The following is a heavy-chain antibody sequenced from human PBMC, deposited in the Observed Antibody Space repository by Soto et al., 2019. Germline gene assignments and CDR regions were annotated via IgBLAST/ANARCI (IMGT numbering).Heavy chain of an antibody. V-gene: IGHV6-1*01. J-gene: IGHJ3*02. D-gene: IGHD3-10*01. CDR2: TYYRSKWYN. CDR3: ARDGSAYYYGSGSQDAFDI. Sequence: PSQTLSLTCAISGDSVSSNSAAWNWIRQSPSRGLEWLGRTYYRSKWYNDYAVSVKSRITINPDTSKNQFSLRLNSVTPEDTAVYYCARDGSAYYYGSGSQDAFDIWGQGTMVTVSS. CDR1: GDSVSSNSAA.